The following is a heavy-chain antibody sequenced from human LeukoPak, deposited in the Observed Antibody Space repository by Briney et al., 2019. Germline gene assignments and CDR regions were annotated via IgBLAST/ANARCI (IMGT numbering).Heavy chain of an antibody. CDR3: ARDGANIVVVPAAIRNWFDP. CDR1: GGSFSGYY. CDR2: INHSGST. V-gene: IGHV4-34*01. Sequence: PSETLSLTYAVYGGSFSGYYWSWIRQPPGKELEWIGEINHSGSTNYNPSLKSRVTISVDTSKNQFSLKLSSVTAADTAVYYCARDGANIVVVPAAIRNWFDPWGQGTLVTVSS. D-gene: IGHD2-2*01. J-gene: IGHJ5*02.